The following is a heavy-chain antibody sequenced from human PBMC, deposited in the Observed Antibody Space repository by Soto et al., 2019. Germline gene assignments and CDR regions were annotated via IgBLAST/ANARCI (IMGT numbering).Heavy chain of an antibody. D-gene: IGHD7-27*01. V-gene: IGHV4-61*01. CDR2: KPYTGSP. CDR1: GCSGSSGSYY. Sequence: SETLSLTCTVSGCSGSSGSYYLSWIRQPPGKGLEWIGFKPYTGSPDYNPSLKSRVVISIDRSKNQFSLKLSSVTATDTAVYFCAKVGWGGDSWGQGTLVTVSS. CDR3: AKVGWGGDS. J-gene: IGHJ4*02.